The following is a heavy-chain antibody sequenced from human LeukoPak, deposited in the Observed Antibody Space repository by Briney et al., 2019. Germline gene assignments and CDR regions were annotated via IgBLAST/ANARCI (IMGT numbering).Heavy chain of an antibody. CDR2: INTDGSST. V-gene: IGHV3-74*01. Sequence: PGGSLRLSCAASEFSFNNYWMHWVRQAPGKGLVWVSHINTDGSSTSYADSVKGRFTISRDNAKNSLYLQMTSLRAEDTAVYYCARALSGSYFRIDYWGQGTLVTVSS. J-gene: IGHJ4*02. CDR3: ARALSGSYFRIDY. CDR1: EFSFNNYW. D-gene: IGHD1-26*01.